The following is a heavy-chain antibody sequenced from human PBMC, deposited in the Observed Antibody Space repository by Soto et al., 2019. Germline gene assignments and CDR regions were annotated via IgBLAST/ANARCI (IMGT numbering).Heavy chain of an antibody. CDR3: AKYFGGATSRDPHDY. CDR2: ISGSGGST. CDR1: GFTFSSYA. J-gene: IGHJ4*02. V-gene: IGHV3-23*01. D-gene: IGHD1-26*01. Sequence: GGSLRLSCAASGFTFSSYAMSWVRQAPGKGLEWVSAISGSGGSTYYADSVKGRFTISRDDSKNTLYLQMNSLRAEDTAVYYCAKYFGGATSRDPHDYWGQGTLVTVSS.